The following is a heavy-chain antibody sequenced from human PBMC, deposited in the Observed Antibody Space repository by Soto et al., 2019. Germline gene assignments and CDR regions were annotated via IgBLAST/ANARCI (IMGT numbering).Heavy chain of an antibody. CDR1: GFTFSDHY. D-gene: IGHD1-26*01. J-gene: IGHJ4*02. CDR2: SRNKANSYRT. Sequence: EVQLVESGGGLVQPGGSLRLSCAASGFTFSDHYMDWVRQAPGKGLEWVGRSRNKANSYRTEYAASVKGRFTSSRDESKNSLYLQMNSLKTEDTAVYYCARFSGSYTRGLDYWGQGTLVTVSS. CDR3: ARFSGSYTRGLDY. V-gene: IGHV3-72*01.